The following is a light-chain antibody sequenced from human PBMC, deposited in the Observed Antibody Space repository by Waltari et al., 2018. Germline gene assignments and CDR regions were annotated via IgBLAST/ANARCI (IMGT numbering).Light chain of an antibody. Sequence: EIVLTQSPGTLSLSPGERATLSCRASQVVGKYLAWYQQRPGQAPRLLLYHASIRATGIPDRFSGSGYGTDFSLTISRLEPEYFAVYYCQKYDFLPATFGQGTTVEIK. CDR2: HAS. J-gene: IGKJ1*01. V-gene: IGKV3-20*01. CDR1: QVVGKY. CDR3: QKYDFLPAT.